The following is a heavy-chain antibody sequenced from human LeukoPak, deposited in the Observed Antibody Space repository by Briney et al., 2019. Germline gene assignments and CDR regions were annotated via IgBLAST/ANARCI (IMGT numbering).Heavy chain of an antibody. Sequence: SETLSLTCAVYGGSFSGYYWSWIRQPPGKGLEWIGEINHSGSTNYNPSLKSRVTISVDMSKNQFSLKLSSVTAADTAVYYCARRCSGGSCYNYWGQGTLVTVSS. CDR1: GGSFSGYY. CDR3: ARRCSGGSCYNY. D-gene: IGHD2-15*01. CDR2: INHSGST. V-gene: IGHV4-34*01. J-gene: IGHJ4*02.